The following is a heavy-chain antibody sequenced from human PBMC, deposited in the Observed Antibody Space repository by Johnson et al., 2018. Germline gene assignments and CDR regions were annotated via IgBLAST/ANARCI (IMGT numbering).Heavy chain of an antibody. J-gene: IGHJ1*01. CDR2: IKSKSDTGTT. CDR1: GFTFNNAW. D-gene: IGHD3-22*01. CDR3: TTGHYHDGSVAEYFHH. Sequence: VQLVESGGGLVKPGGSLRLSCAASGFTFNNAWMTWVRQAPGKGLDWVGRIKSKSDTGTTDYAAPVKGRFTISRDDSKNTLYLQMNSLKTEDPAVYYCTTGHYHDGSVAEYFHHWGQGTLVTVSS. V-gene: IGHV3-15*01.